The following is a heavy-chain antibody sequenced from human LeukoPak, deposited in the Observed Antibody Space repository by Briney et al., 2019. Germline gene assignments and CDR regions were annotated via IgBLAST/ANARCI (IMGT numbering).Heavy chain of an antibody. CDR2: ISSTSSHT. J-gene: IGHJ5*02. V-gene: IGHV3-11*05. CDR1: GFTFSDSY. Sequence: GGSLRLSCAASGFTFSDSYMSWIRQAAGKGLEWISYISSTSSHTNYADSVKGRFTISRDNAKGSLYLQMNSQRAEDTAVYYCARGSARWFDPWGQGTLVTVSS. CDR3: ARGSARWFDP.